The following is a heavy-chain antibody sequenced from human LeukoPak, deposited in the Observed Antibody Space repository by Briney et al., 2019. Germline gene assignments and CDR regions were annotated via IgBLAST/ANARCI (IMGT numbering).Heavy chain of an antibody. D-gene: IGHD1-26*01. CDR1: GFTVSSNY. J-gene: IGHJ6*02. Sequence: GGSLRLSCAASGFTVSSNYMSWVRQAPGKGLEWVSVIYSGGSTYYADSVKGRFTIPRDNSKNTLYLQMNSLRAEGTAVYYCARRNSGSYYPSYYYYGMDVWGQGTTVTVSS. CDR3: ARRNSGSYYPSYYYYGMDV. CDR2: IYSGGST. V-gene: IGHV3-66*01.